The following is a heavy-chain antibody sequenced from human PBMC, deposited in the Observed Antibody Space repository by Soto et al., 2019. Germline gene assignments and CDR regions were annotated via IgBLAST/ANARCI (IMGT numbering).Heavy chain of an antibody. Sequence: QITLKESGPTLVKPTQTLTLTCTFSGFSLTTSGVSVGWIRQPPGKALEWLALIRWDDDKSYSPSLKGRLTLTKDTSKNQVVLTMTNMDPVDTATYYCAHRLPHYYDSSGYIDWGQGFLVTVSP. CDR3: AHRLPHYYDSSGYID. V-gene: IGHV2-5*02. J-gene: IGHJ4*02. D-gene: IGHD3-22*01. CDR1: GFSLTTSGVS. CDR2: IRWDDDK.